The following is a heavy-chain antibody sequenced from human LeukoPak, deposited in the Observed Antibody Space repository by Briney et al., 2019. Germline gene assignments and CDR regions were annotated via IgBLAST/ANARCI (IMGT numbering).Heavy chain of an antibody. D-gene: IGHD3-9*01. V-gene: IGHV4-34*01. CDR1: GGSFSGYY. CDR3: ARAYYDILTIFDY. CDR2: INHSGST. Sequence: SETLSLTCAVYGGSFSGYYWSWIRQPPGKGLEWIGEINHSGSTNYNPSLKSRVTISVDTSKNQFSLKLSSVIAADTAVYYCARAYYDILTIFDYWGQGTLVTVSS. J-gene: IGHJ4*02.